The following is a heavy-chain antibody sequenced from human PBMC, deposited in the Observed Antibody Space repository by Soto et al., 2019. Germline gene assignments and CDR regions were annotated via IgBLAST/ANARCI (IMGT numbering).Heavy chain of an antibody. V-gene: IGHV1-69*02. CDR2: IIPILGIA. J-gene: IGHJ4*02. CDR3: ARASYYGSGSYYISDY. Sequence: SVKVSCKASGGTFSSYTISWVRQAPGQGLEWMGRIIPILGIANYAQKFQGRVTITADKSTSTAYMELSSLRSEDTAVYYCARASYYGSGSYYISDYWGQGTLVTVSS. D-gene: IGHD3-10*01. CDR1: GGTFSSYT.